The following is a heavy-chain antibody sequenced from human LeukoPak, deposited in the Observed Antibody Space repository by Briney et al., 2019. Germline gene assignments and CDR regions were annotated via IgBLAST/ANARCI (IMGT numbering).Heavy chain of an antibody. CDR1: GLTFSNNG. J-gene: IGHJ6*02. D-gene: IGHD2-21*01. V-gene: IGHV3-30*18. CDR2: ISHDGSIE. Sequence: GGSLRLSCAASGLTFSNNGMHWVCQAPGKGLGWVAVISHDGSIEKYADSVRGGFTISRDNSKKTLFLQMHSLRAEDPAVYDWAKSMQMEAITQMDVWGQGTTVTASS. CDR3: AKSMQMEAITQMDV.